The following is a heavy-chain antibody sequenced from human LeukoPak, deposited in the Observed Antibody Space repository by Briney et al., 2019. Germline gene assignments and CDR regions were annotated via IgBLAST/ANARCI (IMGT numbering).Heavy chain of an antibody. V-gene: IGHV4-59*01. CDR3: ARVGSGNFDL. CDR2: IYYSWNT. J-gene: IGHJ2*01. D-gene: IGHD1-14*01. Sequence: SENLSLTCTVSGGSISAYYWSWLRQPPGKGLEWIGYIYYSWNTNYNPSLKSRVTISVDTYKNQFSLMLSYETAADTCLNYCARVGSGNFDLWCCGTLVTVSS. CDR1: GGSISAYY.